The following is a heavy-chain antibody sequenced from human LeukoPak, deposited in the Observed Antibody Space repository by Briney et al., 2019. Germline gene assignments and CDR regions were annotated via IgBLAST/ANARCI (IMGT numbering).Heavy chain of an antibody. J-gene: IGHJ6*04. V-gene: IGHV5-10-1*01. CDR1: GYSFTSYW. CDR2: IDPSDSYT. D-gene: IGHD3-10*01. CDR3: ARTYGSGPYYYYGMDV. Sequence: GESLKISCKGSGYSFTSYWISWVRQMPGKGLEWMGRIDPSDSYTNYSPSFQGHVTISADKSISTAYLQWSSLKASDTAMYYCARTYGSGPYYYYGMDVRGKGTTVTVSS.